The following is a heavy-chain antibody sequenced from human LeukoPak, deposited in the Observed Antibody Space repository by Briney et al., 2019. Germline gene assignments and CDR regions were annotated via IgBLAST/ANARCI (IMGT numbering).Heavy chain of an antibody. V-gene: IGHV3-74*01. D-gene: IGHD3-22*01. J-gene: IGHJ1*01. CDR3: ARAPSEIGGYYPEYFRH. CDR1: GFTFSSYW. CDR2: IKSDGTT. Sequence: GGSLRLSCAASGFTFSSYWMHWVRQAPGKGLVWVSRIKSDGTTNYTDSVKGRFTISRDNAKNTLSLQMNSLRAEDTGVYYCARAPSEIGGYYPEYFRHWGQGTLVTVSS.